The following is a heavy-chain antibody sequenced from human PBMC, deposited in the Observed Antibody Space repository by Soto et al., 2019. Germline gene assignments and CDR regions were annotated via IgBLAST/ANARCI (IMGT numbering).Heavy chain of an antibody. D-gene: IGHD2-2*01. CDR1: GYSFTSYW. CDR2: IDPSDSYT. CDR3: ARRVCSSTSCYYNWFDP. V-gene: IGHV5-10-1*01. J-gene: IGHJ5*02. Sequence: GESLKISCKGSGYSFTSYWISWVRQMPGKGLEWMGRIDPSDSYTNYSPSFQGHVTISADKSISTAYLQWSSLKASDTAMYYCARRVCSSTSCYYNWFDPWGQGTLVTVS.